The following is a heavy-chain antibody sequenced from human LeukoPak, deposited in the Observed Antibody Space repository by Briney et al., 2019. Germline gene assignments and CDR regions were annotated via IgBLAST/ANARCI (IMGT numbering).Heavy chain of an antibody. CDR3: ARDEGGSYYRYFDY. Sequence: AGGSLRLSCAASGFTFSSYWMTWVRQAPGKGLGWVANINQDGSEKYYVDSVKGRFTISRDNAKNSLYLQMNSLRAEDTAVYYCARDEGGSYYRYFDYWGQGTLVTVSS. D-gene: IGHD1-26*01. CDR1: GFTFSSYW. V-gene: IGHV3-7*01. CDR2: INQDGSEK. J-gene: IGHJ4*02.